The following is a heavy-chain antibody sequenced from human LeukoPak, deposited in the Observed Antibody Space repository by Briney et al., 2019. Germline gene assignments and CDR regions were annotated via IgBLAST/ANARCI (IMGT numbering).Heavy chain of an antibody. Sequence: GGSLRLSCAASAFTFSDYYMSWIRQAPGKGLEWVSYISTTSSYADYADSVKGRFTISRDNAKNLLYLQMNSLRPDDTAVYYCARDGDTAMSIASGGMDVWGQGTTVTVSS. CDR2: ISTTSSYA. D-gene: IGHD5-18*01. V-gene: IGHV3-11*05. CDR1: AFTFSDYY. J-gene: IGHJ6*02. CDR3: ARDGDTAMSIASGGMDV.